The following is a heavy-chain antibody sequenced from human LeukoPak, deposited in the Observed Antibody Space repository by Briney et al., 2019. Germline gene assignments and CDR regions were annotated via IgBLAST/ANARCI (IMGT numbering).Heavy chain of an antibody. J-gene: IGHJ4*02. CDR3: AKMVYGSGSYLSAPDY. CDR2: IRYDGSNK. Sequence: GGSLRLSCAASGFTFSSYGMHWVRQAPGKGLEWVAFIRYDGSNKYYTDSVKGRFTISRDNSKNTLYLQMNSLRAEDTAVYYCAKMVYGSGSYLSAPDYWGQGTLVTVSS. D-gene: IGHD3-10*01. V-gene: IGHV3-30*02. CDR1: GFTFSSYG.